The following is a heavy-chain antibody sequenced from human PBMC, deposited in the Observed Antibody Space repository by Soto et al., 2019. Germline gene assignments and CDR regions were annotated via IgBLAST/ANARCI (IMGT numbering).Heavy chain of an antibody. CDR2: IDYTGSA. V-gene: IGHV4-59*12. J-gene: IGHJ4*02. Sequence: SETLSLTCTVSGGSISTYHWSWFRQSPGKGLEWIGYIDYTGSANYNASLKSRVTMSVDTSKNQFSLKLTSVTAADTAGYYCASLWSGYNSHWGQGSLVTVSS. CDR1: GGSISTYH. D-gene: IGHD6-25*01. CDR3: ASLWSGYNSH.